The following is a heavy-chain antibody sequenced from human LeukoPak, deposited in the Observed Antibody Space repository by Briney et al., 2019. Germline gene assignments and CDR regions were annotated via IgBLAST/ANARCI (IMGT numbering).Heavy chain of an antibody. J-gene: IGHJ4*02. CDR2: FDPEDGET. V-gene: IGHV1-24*01. CDR3: ATEGKMVRGVYTDY. D-gene: IGHD3-10*01. CDR1: GYTFSSYG. Sequence: EASVKVSCKASGYTFSSYGISWVRQAPRQGLEWMGRFDPEDGETIYAQKFQGRVTMTADTSTDTVYMELSSLRSEDTAVYYCATEGKMVRGVYTDYWGQGTLVTVSS.